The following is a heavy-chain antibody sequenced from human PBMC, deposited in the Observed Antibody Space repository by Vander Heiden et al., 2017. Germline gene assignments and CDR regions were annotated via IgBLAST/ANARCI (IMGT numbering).Heavy chain of an antibody. CDR1: AFPFHTDA. D-gene: IGHD2-21*02. Sequence: ASGGALTAPVKSVTDTCVGAAFPFHTDALGWVRQSPRRGLEWVSTISKSGGSTYYAESVKGRVTVSRDNSQNTVFLHMEDLRDEDSALYYGVKSPENITADFDSWGPGSQVTVS. CDR3: VKSPENITADFDS. CDR2: ISKSGGST. J-gene: IGHJ4*02. V-gene: IGHV3-23*01.